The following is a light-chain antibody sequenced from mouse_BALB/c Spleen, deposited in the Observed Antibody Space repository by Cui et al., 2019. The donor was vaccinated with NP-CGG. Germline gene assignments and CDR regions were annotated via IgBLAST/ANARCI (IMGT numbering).Light chain of an antibody. CDR2: GTN. J-gene: IGLJ1*01. Sequence: FVTQESAPTTSPGETVTHTCRSSTGAVTTSNYANWVQEKPDHLFTGLIGGTNNRAPGVPARFSGSLIGDKAALTITGAQTEDEAIYFCVLWFSNHWVFGGGTKLTVL. CDR3: VLWFSNHWV. CDR1: TGAVTTSNY. V-gene: IGLV1*01.